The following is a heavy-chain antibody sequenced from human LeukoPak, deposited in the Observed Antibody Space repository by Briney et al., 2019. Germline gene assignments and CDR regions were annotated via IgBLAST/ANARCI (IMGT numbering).Heavy chain of an antibody. Sequence: GSLRLSCAASGFTFSSYGMHWVRPAPGKGPEWVASIWYDGTNKYYVVSVKGRFTISRDNSKNTLSLQMNSLRVEDTAVYYCAKGGDFGDYPTTYYFDYWGQGTLVTVSS. CDR2: IWYDGTNK. D-gene: IGHD4-17*01. CDR1: GFTFSSYG. V-gene: IGHV3-30*02. J-gene: IGHJ4*02. CDR3: AKGGDFGDYPTTYYFDY.